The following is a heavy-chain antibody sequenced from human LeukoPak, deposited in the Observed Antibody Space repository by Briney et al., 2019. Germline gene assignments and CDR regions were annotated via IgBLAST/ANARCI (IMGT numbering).Heavy chain of an antibody. D-gene: IGHD3-10*01. CDR3: ARVVTLFLGVITYYFDY. V-gene: IGHV4-31*03. CDR1: GGSISSGGYY. CDR2: IFYSGST. J-gene: IGHJ4*02. Sequence: PSETLSLTCTVSGGSISSGGYYWSWIRQHPGKGLEWIGYIFYSGSTYYNPSLKSRVTMSVDTAKNQFSLKLSSVTAADTAVYYCARVVTLFLGVITYYFDYWGQGTLVTVSS.